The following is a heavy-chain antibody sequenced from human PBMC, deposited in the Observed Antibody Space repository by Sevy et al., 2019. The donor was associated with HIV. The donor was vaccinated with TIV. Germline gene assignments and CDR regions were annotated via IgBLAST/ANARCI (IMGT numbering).Heavy chain of an antibody. J-gene: IGHJ5*02. D-gene: IGHD1-26*01. CDR3: ARDRVGATTDWFDP. CDR1: GDSISSYY. V-gene: IGHV4-59*01. Sequence: SETLSLTCTVSGDSISSYYWSWIRQPPGKGLEWIGYIYYSGTTKYNPSLKSRVTISVDTSKNQFSLKLKSGIAADTAVYYCARDRVGATTDWFDPWGQGTLVTVSS. CDR2: IYYSGTT.